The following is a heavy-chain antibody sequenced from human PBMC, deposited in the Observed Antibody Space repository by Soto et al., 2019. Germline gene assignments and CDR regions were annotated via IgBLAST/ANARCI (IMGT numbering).Heavy chain of an antibody. CDR3: ARDQYCGSTRCLTYYYYYYGMDV. J-gene: IGHJ6*02. CDR2: IKPDGTEK. Sequence: GGSLRLSCAASRFTFSSYWMSWVRQAPGKGLEWVANIKPDGTEKFYVDSVKGRFTISRDNAENSLYLQMNSLRADDTAVYYCARDQYCGSTRCLTYYYYYYGMDVWGQGTTVTVSS. V-gene: IGHV3-7*03. CDR1: RFTFSSYW. D-gene: IGHD2-2*01.